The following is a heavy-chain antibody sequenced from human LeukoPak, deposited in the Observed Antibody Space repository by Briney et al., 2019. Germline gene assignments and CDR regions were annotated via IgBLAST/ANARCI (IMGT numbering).Heavy chain of an antibody. CDR1: GGTFSSYA. CDR2: IIPIFGTA. V-gene: IGHV1-69*13. D-gene: IGHD2-15*01. Sequence: SSVKVSCKASGGTFSSYAISWVRQAPAQGLEWMGGIIPIFGTAIYAQKFQGTVTIAADESTSTAYMEMSSLRSEDTAVYYCARLSGSYYDNWGQGTLLPVSS. CDR3: ARLSGSYYDN. J-gene: IGHJ4*02.